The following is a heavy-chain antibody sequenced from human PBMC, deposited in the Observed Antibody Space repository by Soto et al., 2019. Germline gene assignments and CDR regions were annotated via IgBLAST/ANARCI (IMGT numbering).Heavy chain of an antibody. D-gene: IGHD2-2*01. Sequence: QVQLVQSGAEVKKPGSSVKFSCKASGGTFSSYAISWVRQAPGEGLEWMGGIIPIFVTANYAQTFQGRVKITADESTSTAYMEVRGMRAEDTAVYNWARGIVVVPAAAFNTFDPWGEGTLVTVSS. CDR1: GGTFSSYA. J-gene: IGHJ5*02. CDR3: ARGIVVVPAAAFNTFDP. V-gene: IGHV1-69*01. CDR2: IIPIFVTA.